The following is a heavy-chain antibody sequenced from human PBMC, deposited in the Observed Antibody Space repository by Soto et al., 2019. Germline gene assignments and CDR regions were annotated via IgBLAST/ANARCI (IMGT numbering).Heavy chain of an antibody. D-gene: IGHD2-15*01. Sequence: GASVKVSCKASGYTFTSYYMHWVRRAPGQGLEWMGIINPSGGSTSYAQKFQGRVTMTRDTSTSTVYMELSSLRSEDTAVYYCAREGPLGYCSGGSCSDYYYGMDVWGQGTTVTVSS. CDR3: AREGPLGYCSGGSCSDYYYGMDV. V-gene: IGHV1-46*01. CDR2: INPSGGST. J-gene: IGHJ6*02. CDR1: GYTFTSYY.